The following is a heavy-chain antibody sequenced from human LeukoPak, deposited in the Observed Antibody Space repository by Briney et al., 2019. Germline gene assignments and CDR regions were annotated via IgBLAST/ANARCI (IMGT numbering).Heavy chain of an antibody. CDR1: DGSISNSNW. CDR3: AREMPGAGSIDY. V-gene: IGHV4-4*02. D-gene: IGHD6-19*01. CDR2: IYHSGRT. Sequence: SETLSLTCAVSDGSISNSNWWSWVRQPPGKGLEWIGEIYHSGRTNYNPSLKSRVTISVDKTKNQFSLNLNSVTAADTAVYYCAREMPGAGSIDYWGQGTLVTVSS. J-gene: IGHJ4*02.